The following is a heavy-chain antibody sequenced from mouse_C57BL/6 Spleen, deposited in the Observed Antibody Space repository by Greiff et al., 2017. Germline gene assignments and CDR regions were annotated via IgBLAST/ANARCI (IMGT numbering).Heavy chain of an antibody. J-gene: IGHJ4*01. D-gene: IGHD3-2*02. Sequence: VQLQQSGAELVRPGTSVKVSCKASGYAFTNYLIEWVKQRPGQGLEWIGVINPGSGGTNYNEKFKGKATLTADKSSSTAYMQLSSLTSEDSAVYFCARTAQATDAMDYWGQGTSGTVSS. CDR3: ARTAQATDAMDY. CDR1: GYAFTNYL. V-gene: IGHV1-54*01. CDR2: INPGSGGT.